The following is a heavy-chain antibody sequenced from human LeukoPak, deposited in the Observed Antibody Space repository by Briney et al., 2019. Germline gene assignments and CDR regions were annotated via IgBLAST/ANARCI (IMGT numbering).Heavy chain of an antibody. CDR2: INPSGGST. Sequence: GASVRVSCKASGYTFTSYYMHWVRPAPGQGLEWMGIINPSGGSTSYAQKFQGRVTMTRDTSTSTVYMELSSLRSEDTAVYYCARVGMATKREWHYWGQGTLVTVSS. V-gene: IGHV1-46*01. CDR3: ARVGMATKREWHY. D-gene: IGHD5-24*01. CDR1: GYTFTSYY. J-gene: IGHJ4*02.